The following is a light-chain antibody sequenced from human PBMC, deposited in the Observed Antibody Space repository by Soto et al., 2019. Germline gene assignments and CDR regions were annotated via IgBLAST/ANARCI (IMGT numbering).Light chain of an antibody. CDR3: SLSYSDIRV. V-gene: IGLV7-46*01. J-gene: IGLJ3*02. CDR1: TGAVTTGHY. Sequence: QAVVTQEPSLTVSPGGTVTLTCGSSTGAVTTGHYPYWFQQKPGQAPRTLIYDTNNQHSWTPARFSGSLLGGQPALTLSGAQPEDEADYYCSLSYSDIRVFGGGTKVTVL. CDR2: DTN.